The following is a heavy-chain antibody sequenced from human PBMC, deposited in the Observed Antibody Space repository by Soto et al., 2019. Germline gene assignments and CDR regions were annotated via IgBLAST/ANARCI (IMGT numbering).Heavy chain of an antibody. CDR3: TRVRGYGYNPLIDY. V-gene: IGHV4-30-2*01. CDR1: GGSISNGGYS. D-gene: IGHD5-12*01. J-gene: IGHJ4*02. CDR2: IDHSGST. Sequence: QLKLQESGSGLVKPSQTLSLTCAVSGGSISNGGYSWRWIRQPPGKGLEWIGYIDHSGSTYYNPSLKSRVTISVGLSQHQFSLKLSSVTAADTAVYYCTRVRGYGYNPLIDYWGQGPLVTVSS.